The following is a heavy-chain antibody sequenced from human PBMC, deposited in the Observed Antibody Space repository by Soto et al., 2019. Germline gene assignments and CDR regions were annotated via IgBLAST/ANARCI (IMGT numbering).Heavy chain of an antibody. CDR1: GGSISSYY. J-gene: IGHJ6*03. D-gene: IGHD2-15*01. CDR2: IYYSGST. V-gene: IGHV4-59*12. CDR3: AIDQLGYCSGGSCFNMDV. Sequence: PSETLSLTCTVSGGSISSYYWSWIRQPPGKGLEWIGYIYYSGSTNYNPSLKSRVTISVDTSKNQFSLKLSSVTAADTAVYYCAIDQLGYCSGGSCFNMDVWGKGTTVTVSS.